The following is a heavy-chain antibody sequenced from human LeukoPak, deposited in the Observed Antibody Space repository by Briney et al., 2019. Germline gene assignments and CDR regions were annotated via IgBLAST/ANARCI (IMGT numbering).Heavy chain of an antibody. CDR1: GGAFSSYA. CDR2: IIPIFGTA. Sequence: SVKVSCKASGGAFSSYAISWVRQAPGQGLEWMGGIIPIFGTANYAQKFQGRVTITADESTSTAYMELSSLRSEDTAVYYCARAPGDTVTTYYYYGMDVWGQGTTVTVSS. J-gene: IGHJ6*02. V-gene: IGHV1-69*13. CDR3: ARAPGDTVTTYYYYGMDV. D-gene: IGHD4-17*01.